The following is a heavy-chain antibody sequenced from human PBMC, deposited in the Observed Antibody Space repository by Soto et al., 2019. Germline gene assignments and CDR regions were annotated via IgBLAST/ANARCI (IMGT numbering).Heavy chain of an antibody. V-gene: IGHV3-33*01. CDR2: IWYDGSNK. CDR3: ARGEAAGPFDY. CDR1: GFTFSSYG. D-gene: IGHD6-13*01. J-gene: IGHJ4*02. Sequence: GGSLRLSCAASGFTFSSYGMHWVRQAPGKGLEWVAVIWYDGSNKYYADSVKGRFTISRGNSKNTLYLQMNSLRAEDMAVYYCARGEAAGPFDYWGQGTLVTVSS.